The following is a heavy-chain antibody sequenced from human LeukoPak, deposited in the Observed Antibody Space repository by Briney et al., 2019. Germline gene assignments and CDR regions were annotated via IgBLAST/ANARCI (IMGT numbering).Heavy chain of an antibody. J-gene: IGHJ4*02. Sequence: SETLALTCAVSSGSLSGYSLDWIRQPPGKGLEWVGEISHSGITKYNASPKGRVTITLQIHEIQFSLVLSSVTAADRGVYCCARQWGTVTSIGYWSQGTLVTVSS. CDR3: ARQWGTVTSIGY. CDR2: ISHSGIT. V-gene: IGHV4-34*01. CDR1: SGSLSGYS. D-gene: IGHD4-17*01.